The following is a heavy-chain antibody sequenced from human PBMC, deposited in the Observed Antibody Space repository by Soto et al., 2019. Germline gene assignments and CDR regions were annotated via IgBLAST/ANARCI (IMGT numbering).Heavy chain of an antibody. J-gene: IGHJ3*02. CDR3: ARSPRGFGEADAFDI. CDR1: GFTFSSYW. D-gene: IGHD3-10*01. Sequence: GGSLRLSCAASGFTFSSYWMSWVHQAPGKGLEWVANIKQDGSEKYYVDSVKGRFTISRDNAKNSLYLQMNSLRAEDTAVYYCARSPRGFGEADAFDIWGQGTMVTVSS. CDR2: IKQDGSEK. V-gene: IGHV3-7*03.